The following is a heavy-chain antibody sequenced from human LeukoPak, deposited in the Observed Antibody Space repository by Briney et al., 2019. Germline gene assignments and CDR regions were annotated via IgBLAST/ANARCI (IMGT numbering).Heavy chain of an antibody. CDR1: GLPLSSNH. Sequence: GGSLRLSCSVSGLPLSSNHMSWVRQSPGKGLEWVSVLYDDGNTYYADSVKGRFTISRDNSKSTLYLEMNTLRAGDAAVYYCARVRGEFYDSSGYYNWGQGTLVTVSS. CDR2: LYDDGNT. CDR3: ARVRGEFYDSSGYYN. V-gene: IGHV3-66*01. J-gene: IGHJ4*02. D-gene: IGHD3-22*01.